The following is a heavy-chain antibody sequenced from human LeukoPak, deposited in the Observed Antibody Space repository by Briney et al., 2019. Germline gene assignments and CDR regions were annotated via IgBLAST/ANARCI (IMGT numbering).Heavy chain of an antibody. D-gene: IGHD1-1*01. Sequence: SVKVSSKASGGTFSSYAISRVRQAPGQGLEWMGRIIPIFGTANYAQTFQCRVTITTDESKSTAYMELSSLRSEDTAVYYCTSGAAGNEGREELFDYWGQGTLVNGPS. V-gene: IGHV1-69*05. CDR3: TSGAAGNEGREELFDY. CDR1: GGTFSSYA. J-gene: IGHJ4*02. CDR2: IIPIFGTA.